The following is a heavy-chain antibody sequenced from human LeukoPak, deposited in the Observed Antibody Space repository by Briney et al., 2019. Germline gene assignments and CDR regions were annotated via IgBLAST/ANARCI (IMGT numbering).Heavy chain of an antibody. CDR2: ISDSGSDT. CDR3: AKRVPYSSSSVYFDS. D-gene: IGHD6-6*01. CDR1: GFTFSSYG. Sequence: GGSLRLSCAASGFTFSSYGLSWVRQAPGKGLEWVSAISDSGSDTYYADSVKGRFTISKDNSKNTLYLQMNSLRAEDTAVYYCAKRVPYSSSSVYFDSWGQGALVTVSS. V-gene: IGHV3-23*01. J-gene: IGHJ4*02.